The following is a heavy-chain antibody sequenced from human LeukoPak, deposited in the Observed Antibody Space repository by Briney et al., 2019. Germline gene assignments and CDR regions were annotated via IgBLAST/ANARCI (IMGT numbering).Heavy chain of an antibody. CDR2: ISGNAIRT. Sequence: GGSLRLSCVASGFTFSSDAMSWVRQTPGRGLEWVSGISGNAIRTDYADSVKGRFTISRDSSKNTLYLQMNSLRAEDTAVYYCAKKGYAGSGTYSYYFDYWGQGTLVTVTS. J-gene: IGHJ4*02. CDR1: GFTFSSDA. D-gene: IGHD3-10*01. CDR3: AKKGYAGSGTYSYYFDY. V-gene: IGHV3-23*01.